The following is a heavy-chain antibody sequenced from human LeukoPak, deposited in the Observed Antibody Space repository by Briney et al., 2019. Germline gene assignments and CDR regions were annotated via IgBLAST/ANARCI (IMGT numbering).Heavy chain of an antibody. CDR2: IYSGGST. V-gene: IGHV3-53*01. Sequence: GGSLRLSCAASGFTVSSNYMSWVRQAPGKGLEWVSVIYSGGSTYYADSVKGRFTISRDNSKNTLYLQMNSLRAEDTAVYYCARNENSGWGYFDYWGQGTLVTVSS. D-gene: IGHD5-12*01. J-gene: IGHJ4*02. CDR1: GFTVSSNY. CDR3: ARNENSGWGYFDY.